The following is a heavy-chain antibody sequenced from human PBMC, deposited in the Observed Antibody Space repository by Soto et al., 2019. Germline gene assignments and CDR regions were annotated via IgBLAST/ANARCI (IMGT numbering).Heavy chain of an antibody. CDR2: IYYSGST. Sequence: SETLSLTCTVSGGSISSYYWSWIRQPPGKGLEWIGYIYYSGSTNYNPSLKSRVTISVDTSKNQFSLKLSSVTAADTAVYYCARWASGYDYDFDYWGQGTLVTVSS. CDR3: ARWASGYDYDFDY. D-gene: IGHD5-12*01. CDR1: GGSISSYY. J-gene: IGHJ4*02. V-gene: IGHV4-59*08.